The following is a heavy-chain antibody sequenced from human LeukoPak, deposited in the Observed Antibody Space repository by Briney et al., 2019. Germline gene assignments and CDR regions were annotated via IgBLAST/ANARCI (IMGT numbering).Heavy chain of an antibody. J-gene: IGHJ4*02. CDR3: ARTNGYSGYVSYDY. CDR1: GFTVSSNY. CDR2: IYSGGST. V-gene: IGHV3-53*01. D-gene: IGHD5-12*01. Sequence: PGGSLRLSCAASGFTVSSNYMSWVRQAPGKGLEWVSVIYSGGSTYYADSVKGRFTISRDKSKNTLYLQMNSLRAEDTAVYYCARTNGYSGYVSYDYWGQGTLVTVSS.